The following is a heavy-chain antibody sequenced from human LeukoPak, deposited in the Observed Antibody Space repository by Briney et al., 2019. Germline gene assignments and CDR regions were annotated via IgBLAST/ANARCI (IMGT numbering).Heavy chain of an antibody. Sequence: PGGSLRLSCAASGFTFSSYGMHWVRQAPGKGLEWVAFIRYDGSNKYYADSVKGRFTISRDNSKNTLYLQMNSLRAEDTAVYYCAKDLESIAAAGPLDFDYWGQGTLVTVSS. CDR3: AKDLESIAAAGPLDFDY. D-gene: IGHD6-13*01. CDR1: GFTFSSYG. V-gene: IGHV3-30*02. CDR2: IRYDGSNK. J-gene: IGHJ4*02.